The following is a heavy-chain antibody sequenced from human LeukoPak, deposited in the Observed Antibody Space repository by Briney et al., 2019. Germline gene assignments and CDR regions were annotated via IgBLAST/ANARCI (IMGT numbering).Heavy chain of an antibody. V-gene: IGHV3-33*01. Sequence: PGRSLRLSCAASGFTFSSYGMHWVRQAPGKGLEWVAVIWYDGSNEYYADSVKGRFTISRDNSKNTLYLQMNSLRAEDTAVYYCARENSGWFDPWGQGTLVTVSS. CDR3: ARENSGWFDP. CDR2: IWYDGSNE. D-gene: IGHD4-23*01. CDR1: GFTFSSYG. J-gene: IGHJ5*02.